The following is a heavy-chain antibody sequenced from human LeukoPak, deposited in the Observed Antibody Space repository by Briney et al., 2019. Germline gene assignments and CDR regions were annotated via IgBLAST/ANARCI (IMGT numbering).Heavy chain of an antibody. J-gene: IGHJ4*02. V-gene: IGHV1-2*02. D-gene: IGHD6-6*01. CDR2: INPNSGGT. CDR1: GYTFTGYY. CDR3: ARARAPYSSSGAFDY. Sequence: ASVKVSCKASGYTFTGYYMHWVRQAPGQGLEWMGWINPNSGGTNYAQKFRGRVTMTRDTSISTAYMELSRLRSDDTAVYYCARARAPYSSSGAFDYWGQGTLVTVSS.